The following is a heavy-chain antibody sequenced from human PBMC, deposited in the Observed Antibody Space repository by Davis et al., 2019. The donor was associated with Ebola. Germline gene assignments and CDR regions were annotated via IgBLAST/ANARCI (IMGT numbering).Heavy chain of an antibody. D-gene: IGHD3-9*01. CDR3: DILYGMDV. J-gene: IGHJ6*04. Sequence: PGGSLRLSCAASGFTFSTYSINWVRQAPGKGLEWVAGLLYDGSKEFYADSVKGRFTISRDNAKNSLYLQVNSLRDEDTAVYYYDILYGMDVWGKGTTVIVSS. CDR2: LLYDGSKE. V-gene: IGHV3-30*03. CDR1: GFTFSTYS.